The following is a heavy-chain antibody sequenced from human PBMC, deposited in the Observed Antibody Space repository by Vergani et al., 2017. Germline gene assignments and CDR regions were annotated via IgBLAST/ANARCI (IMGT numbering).Heavy chain of an antibody. D-gene: IGHD4-11*01. V-gene: IGHV3-48*03. CDR2: ISSSGSTI. Sequence: EVQLLESGGGLVQPGGSLRLSCAASGFTFSSYAMSWVRQAPGKGLEWVSYISSSGSTIYYADSVKGRFTISRDNAKNSLYLQMNSLRAEDTAVYYCARDGXEDYSRFSERYYYYGMDVWGQGTTVTVSS. J-gene: IGHJ6*02. CDR1: GFTFSSYA. CDR3: ARDGXEDYSRFSERYYYYGMDV.